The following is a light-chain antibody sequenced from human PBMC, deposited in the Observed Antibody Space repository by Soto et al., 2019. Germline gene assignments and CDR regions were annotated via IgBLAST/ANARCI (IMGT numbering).Light chain of an antibody. J-gene: IGLJ1*01. Sequence: QSVLTQPASVSGSPGQSITISCTVTSSDVGSYNLFSWYQQHPGKAPKLMIYEVSKRPSGVSNRFSGSKSGNTASLTLSGLQAEDEAEYYCCSYAGSSTYVFGTGTKLTVL. CDR2: EVS. CDR1: SSDVGSYNL. V-gene: IGLV2-23*02. CDR3: CSYAGSSTYV.